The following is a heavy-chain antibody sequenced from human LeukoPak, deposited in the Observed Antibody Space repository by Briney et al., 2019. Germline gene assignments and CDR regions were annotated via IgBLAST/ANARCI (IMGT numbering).Heavy chain of an antibody. V-gene: IGHV3-23*01. CDR2: ISGGGGST. J-gene: IGHJ5*02. D-gene: IGHD3-10*01. Sequence: GGSLRLSCAASGFTFSSYAMSWVRQAPGKGLEWVASISGGGGSTYYADSVKGRVTISRDNSNNTQYLQMNSLRAEDTAVYYCAKDHRVWFGEFHNWFDPWGQGTLVTVSS. CDR1: GFTFSSYA. CDR3: AKDHRVWFGEFHNWFDP.